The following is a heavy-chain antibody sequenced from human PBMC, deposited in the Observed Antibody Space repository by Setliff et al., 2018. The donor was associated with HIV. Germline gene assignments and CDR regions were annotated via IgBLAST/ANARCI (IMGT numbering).Heavy chain of an antibody. V-gene: IGHV1-18*01. J-gene: IGHJ4*02. CDR1: GYTFTIYD. CDR3: ARFPNPSQIVVLMPPDY. Sequence: WASVKVSCKASGYTFTIYDITWVRQAPGQGLEWMGWISAYNGNKNYAQYLQDRITMTTDTSTSTAYMELRSLRSDDTAVYYCARFPNPSQIVVLMPPDYWGQGTLVTVSS. CDR2: ISAYNGNK. D-gene: IGHD3-22*01.